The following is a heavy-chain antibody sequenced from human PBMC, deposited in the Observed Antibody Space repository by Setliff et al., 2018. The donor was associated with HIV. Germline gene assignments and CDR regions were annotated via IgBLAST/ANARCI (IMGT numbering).Heavy chain of an antibody. CDR1: GGSISSYY. J-gene: IGHJ4*02. CDR2: IYYSGST. CDR3: ARHKSQPYYFDY. Sequence: SETLSLTCTVSGGSISSYYWSWIRQPPGKGLEWIGYIYYSGSTNYNPSLKSRVTISVDTSKNQFSLKLSSVTAADTAVYYCARHKSQPYYFDYWGQGTLVTVLL. V-gene: IGHV4-59*08.